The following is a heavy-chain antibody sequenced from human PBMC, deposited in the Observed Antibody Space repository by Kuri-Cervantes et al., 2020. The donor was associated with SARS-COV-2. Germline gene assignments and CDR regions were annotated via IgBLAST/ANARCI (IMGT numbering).Heavy chain of an antibody. CDR1: GYTFISYD. CDR3: ARGGPKNSYSSGPDY. Sequence: ASVKVSCKTSGYTFISYDISWVRQAPGQGLEWMGIINPSGGSTSYAQKFQGRVTMTRDKSTSTAYMELSSLRSEDTAVYYCARGGPKNSYSSGPDYWGQGTLVTVSS. V-gene: IGHV1-46*01. CDR2: INPSGGST. J-gene: IGHJ4*02. D-gene: IGHD6-19*01.